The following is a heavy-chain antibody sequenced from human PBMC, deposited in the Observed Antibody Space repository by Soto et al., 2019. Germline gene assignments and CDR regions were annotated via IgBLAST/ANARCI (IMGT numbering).Heavy chain of an antibody. J-gene: IGHJ4*02. CDR2: ISYGGGTT. CDR1: EFTFSNYA. CDR3: AKNPGYYYDSTGYHFDY. V-gene: IGHV3-23*01. Sequence: EVQLLESGGGLVKPGGSLRLSCAASEFTFSNYAMSWVRQAPGKGLEWVSAISYGGGTTYYADSVKGRFTISRDNSKNTLYLQMNSLRAEDTAVYYCAKNPGYYYDSTGYHFDYWGQGTLVTVSS. D-gene: IGHD3-22*01.